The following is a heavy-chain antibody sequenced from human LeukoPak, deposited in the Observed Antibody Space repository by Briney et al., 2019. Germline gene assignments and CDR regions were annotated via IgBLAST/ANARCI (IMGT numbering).Heavy chain of an antibody. CDR2: ISAYNGNT. D-gene: IGHD5-12*01. CDR3: ATVDHSGPFDY. V-gene: IGHV1-18*01. CDR1: GYTFTSYG. J-gene: IGHJ4*02. Sequence: ASVKVSCKASGYTFTSYGISWVRQAPGQGLEWMGWISAYNGNTNYAQKLQGRVTMTTDTSSSTAYMELRSLRSDDTAVYYCATVDHSGPFDYWGQGTLVTVSS.